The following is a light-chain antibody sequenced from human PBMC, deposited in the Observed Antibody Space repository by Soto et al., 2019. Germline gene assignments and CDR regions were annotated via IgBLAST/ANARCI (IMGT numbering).Light chain of an antibody. Sequence: QSALTQPASMSGSPGQSITISCTGTSSDVGGYKYVSWYRQYPGKAPKLMIYEVNNRPSGVSDRFSGSKSGNTAFLTISGLQAEDEALYYCNSYTATSDVGIFGTGTKLTVL. J-gene: IGLJ1*01. V-gene: IGLV2-14*01. CDR1: SSDVGGYKY. CDR2: EVN. CDR3: NSYTATSDVGI.